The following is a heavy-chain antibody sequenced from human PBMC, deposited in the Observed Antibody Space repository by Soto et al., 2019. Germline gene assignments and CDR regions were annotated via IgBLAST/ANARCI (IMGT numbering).Heavy chain of an antibody. CDR1: GGSISSSSYY. D-gene: IGHD2-2*02. Sequence: SETLSLTCTVSGGSISSSSYYWGWIRQPPGKGLEWIGSIYYSGSTYYNPSLKSRVTISVDTSKNQFSLKLGSVTAADTAVYYCVRGYCSSTSCYNYYYYMDVWGKGTTVTVSS. J-gene: IGHJ6*03. CDR2: IYYSGST. V-gene: IGHV4-39*01. CDR3: VRGYCSSTSCYNYYYYMDV.